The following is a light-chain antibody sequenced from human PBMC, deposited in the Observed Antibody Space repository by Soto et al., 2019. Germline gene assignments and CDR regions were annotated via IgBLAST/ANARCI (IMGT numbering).Light chain of an antibody. CDR2: EVS. CDR1: SSDVGGYNY. Sequence: QSALTQPPSASGSPGQSVTISCTGTSSDVGGYNYVSWYQQHPGKAPKLMIYEVSKRPSGVPDRFSGSKSGNTASLTVSGLQAEDEADYYCSSYAGSNNFDFGTVTKLTVL. V-gene: IGLV2-8*01. J-gene: IGLJ1*01. CDR3: SSYAGSNNFD.